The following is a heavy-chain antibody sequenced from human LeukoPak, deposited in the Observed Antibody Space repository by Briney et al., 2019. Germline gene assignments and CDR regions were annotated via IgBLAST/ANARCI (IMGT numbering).Heavy chain of an antibody. CDR1: GFTFSSYY. Sequence: GGSLRLSCAASGFTFSSYYMNWVRQAPGKGLEWVSYISSSSNQIYYADSVKGRFTISRDNAKTSLYLQMSSLRAEDTAVYYCARDPPPIVVVPAASNWFDPWGQGTLVTVSS. J-gene: IGHJ5*02. CDR3: ARDPPPIVVVPAASNWFDP. D-gene: IGHD2-2*01. CDR2: ISSSSNQI. V-gene: IGHV3-21*01.